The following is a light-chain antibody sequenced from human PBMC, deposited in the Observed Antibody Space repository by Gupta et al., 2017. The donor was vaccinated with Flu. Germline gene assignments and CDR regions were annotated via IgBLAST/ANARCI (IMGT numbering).Light chain of an antibody. CDR3: EAWDDSLSAPVV. Sequence: SVLTQPPSASGPPGQRVTISCSGSSSNIGSNYVYWYQQLPGTAPKLLIYRNNQRHSGGTDRVSGSKSGTSAALAISGLRSEDEADYYCEAWDDSLSAPVVFGGGTKLTVL. CDR2: RNN. CDR1: SSNIGSNY. J-gene: IGLJ2*01. V-gene: IGLV1-47*01.